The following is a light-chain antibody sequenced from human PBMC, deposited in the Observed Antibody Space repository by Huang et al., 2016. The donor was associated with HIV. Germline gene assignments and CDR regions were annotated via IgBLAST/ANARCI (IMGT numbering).Light chain of an antibody. CDR1: QSVSSSY. CDR3: QQYGSSLHT. CDR2: GKS. Sequence: IVLTQSPGTLSLSPGERATLSCRASQSVSSSYLGWYQQKPGQAPRLLIYGKSSRATGIPDRVSGSGSGTDFTLTITVLQPEDFAVYYCQQYGSSLHTFGQGTKVEIK. J-gene: IGKJ2*01. V-gene: IGKV3-20*01.